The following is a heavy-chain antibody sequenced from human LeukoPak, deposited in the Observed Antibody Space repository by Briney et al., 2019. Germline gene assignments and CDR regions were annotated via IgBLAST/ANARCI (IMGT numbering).Heavy chain of an antibody. V-gene: IGHV4-34*01. CDR1: GGSFSGYY. Sequence: SETLSLTCAVYGGSFSGYYWSWIRQPPEKGLEWIGEINHSGSTNYNPSLKSRVTISVDTSKNQFSLKLSSVTAADTAVYYCARDPHYDSSGYYRGYWGQGTLVTVSS. D-gene: IGHD3-22*01. J-gene: IGHJ4*02. CDR2: INHSGST. CDR3: ARDPHYDSSGYYRGY.